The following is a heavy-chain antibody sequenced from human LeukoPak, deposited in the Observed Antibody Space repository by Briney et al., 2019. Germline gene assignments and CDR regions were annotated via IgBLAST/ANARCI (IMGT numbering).Heavy chain of an antibody. Sequence: PGGSQRLSCAASGFTFSSYSMNWVRQAPGKGLEWVSYISSSSSTIYYADSVKGRFTISRDNAKNSLYLQMNSLRDEDTAVYYCARDMVVATLNWFDPWGQGTLVTVSS. D-gene: IGHD5-12*01. CDR2: ISSSSSTI. J-gene: IGHJ5*02. CDR1: GFTFSSYS. CDR3: ARDMVVATLNWFDP. V-gene: IGHV3-48*02.